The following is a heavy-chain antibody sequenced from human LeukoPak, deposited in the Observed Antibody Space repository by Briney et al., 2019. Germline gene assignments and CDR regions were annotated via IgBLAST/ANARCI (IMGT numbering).Heavy chain of an antibody. D-gene: IGHD6-19*01. J-gene: IGHJ4*02. CDR2: IYPGDSDT. CDR3: ARGIAVAGTYHY. Sequence: GESLKISCKGSGYTFTSYWVGWVRQMPGKGLEWMGIIYPGDSDTRYSPSFQGQVTISADKSISTAYLQWSSLTASDTVMYYCARGIAVAGTYHYWGQGTLVTVSS. V-gene: IGHV5-51*01. CDR1: GYTFTSYW.